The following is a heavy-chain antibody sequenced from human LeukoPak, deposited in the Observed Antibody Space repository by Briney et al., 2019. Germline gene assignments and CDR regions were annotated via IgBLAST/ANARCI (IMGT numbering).Heavy chain of an antibody. V-gene: IGHV4-39*01. J-gene: IGHJ4*01. CDR2: ICYSGTT. Sequence: SETLSLTCTVSGGSISSSNYYWRWIRQPPGKGLEWNGNICYSGTTYSNPSLKSRVTISVDTSKYQFSLRVSSVTAPETAMYYCARRGRSCSTSSCYSFDYWGDGTLFSVSS. CDR3: ARRGRSCSTSSCYSFDY. D-gene: IGHD2-2*01. CDR1: GGSISSSNYY.